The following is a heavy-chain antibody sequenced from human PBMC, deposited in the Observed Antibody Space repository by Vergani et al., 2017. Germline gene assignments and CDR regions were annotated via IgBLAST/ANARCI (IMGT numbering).Heavy chain of an antibody. J-gene: IGHJ4*02. D-gene: IGHD2-15*01. CDR1: GYSFTSYW. Sequence: EVQLVQSGAEVKKPGESLKISCKGSGYSFTSYWIGWVRQMPGKGLEWMGIIYPGDSDTRYSPSFQGQVTISADKSISTAYLQWSSLKASDTAMYYCARRLXYCSGGSGRGEFDYWGQGTLVTVSS. V-gene: IGHV5-51*03. CDR3: ARRLXYCSGGSGRGEFDY. CDR2: IYPGDSDT.